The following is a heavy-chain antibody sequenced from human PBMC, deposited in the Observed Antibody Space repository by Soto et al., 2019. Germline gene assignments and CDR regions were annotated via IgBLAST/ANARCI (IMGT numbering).Heavy chain of an antibody. V-gene: IGHV4-39*01. CDR1: GGSISSSSYY. CDR2: IYYSGST. CDR3: ARQGATTTVTNFDY. J-gene: IGHJ4*02. Sequence: SETLSLTCTVSGGSISSSSYYWGWIRQPPGKGLEWIGSIYYSGSTYYNPSLKSRVTISVDTSKNQFSLKLSSVTAADTAVYYCARQGATTTVTNFDYWGQGTLVTVSS. D-gene: IGHD4-17*01.